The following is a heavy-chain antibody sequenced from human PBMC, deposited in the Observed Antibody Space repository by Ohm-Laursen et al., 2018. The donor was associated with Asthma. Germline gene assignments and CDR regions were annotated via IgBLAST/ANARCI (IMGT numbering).Heavy chain of an antibody. V-gene: IGHV4-31*03. D-gene: IGHD3-22*01. J-gene: IGHJ4*02. Sequence: TLSLTCLVSGASIGNGGYYWSWIRQHPGKGPEWIGYIYYSGLTYSNPSLRSRVTLSVDTSTNQFSLNLTSMTAADTAVYYCARGAFYYESTGYYFFDHWGQGALVTVSS. CDR3: ARGAFYYESTGYYFFDH. CDR2: IYYSGLT. CDR1: GASIGNGGYY.